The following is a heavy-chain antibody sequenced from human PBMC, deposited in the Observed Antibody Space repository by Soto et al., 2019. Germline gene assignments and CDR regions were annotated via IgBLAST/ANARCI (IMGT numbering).Heavy chain of an antibody. Sequence: QVQLVQYGAEVKKPGSSVKVSCKASGGTFSSYAISWVRQAPGHGLELMGGIIPLFGTANYAQKFQGRVTITEDESSSTAYMELSSLRSEYTAVYYCGREEGAGGSYPPPFDYWGQETLVTVSS. D-gene: IGHD1-26*01. CDR2: IIPLFGTA. CDR1: GGTFSSYA. J-gene: IGHJ4*02. CDR3: GREEGAGGSYPPPFDY. V-gene: IGHV1-69*01.